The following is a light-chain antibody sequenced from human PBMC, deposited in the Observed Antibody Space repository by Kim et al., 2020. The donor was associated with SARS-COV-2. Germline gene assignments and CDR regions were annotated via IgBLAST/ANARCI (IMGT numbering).Light chain of an antibody. CDR2: DDS. Sequence: DIQMTQSPSTLSASVGDRVTITCRASQSINIWLAWYQQKPGKAPNLLIYDDSNLETGVPSTFSGSGSGTQFTLTISSLQPDDFATYYCQEYKSDSWTFGQGTKVDIK. V-gene: IGKV1-5*01. CDR1: QSINIW. CDR3: QEYKSDSWT. J-gene: IGKJ1*01.